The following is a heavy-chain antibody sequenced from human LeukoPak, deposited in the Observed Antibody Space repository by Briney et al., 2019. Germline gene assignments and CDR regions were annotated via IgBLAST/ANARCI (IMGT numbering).Heavy chain of an antibody. CDR2: IGSSGSTI. CDR1: GFTFSDYY. CDR3: ATHEKTRGGPTRYFDY. Sequence: GGSLRLSCAASGFTFSDYYMSWIRQAPGKGLEWVAYIGSSGSTIYYADSVKGRFTISRDNAKKSLYLQMNSLRAEDTAVYYCATHEKTRGGPTRYFDYWGQGTLVTVSS. D-gene: IGHD2-2*01. V-gene: IGHV3-11*01. J-gene: IGHJ4*02.